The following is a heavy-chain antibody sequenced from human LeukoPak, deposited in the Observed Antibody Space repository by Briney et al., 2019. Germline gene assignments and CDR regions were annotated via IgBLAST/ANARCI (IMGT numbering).Heavy chain of an antibody. CDR1: GFTFSSYW. Sequence: VQPGGSLRLSCAASGFTFSSYWISWVRQAPGKGLEWVANIKQDGSEKYYVDSVKGRFTISRDNAKNSLYLQMNSLRAEDTAVYYCARALMTTVYWGQGTLVTVSS. V-gene: IGHV3-7*01. J-gene: IGHJ4*02. CDR2: IKQDGSEK. D-gene: IGHD4-17*01. CDR3: ARALMTTVY.